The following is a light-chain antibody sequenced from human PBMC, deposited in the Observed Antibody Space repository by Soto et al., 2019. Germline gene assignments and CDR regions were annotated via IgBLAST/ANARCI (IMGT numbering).Light chain of an antibody. CDR1: QSLLHSKGYIY. CDR3: MQALQTPPT. CDR2: LGS. J-gene: IGKJ2*01. Sequence: DIVMTQSPLSLPVNTGEPASISCRSSQSLLHSKGYIYLDWYLQKPGQSPQLLIYLGSNRASGVPDRFSGSGSGTDFTLKISRVEAEDVGVYYCMQALQTPPTFGQGTKLEIK. V-gene: IGKV2-28*01.